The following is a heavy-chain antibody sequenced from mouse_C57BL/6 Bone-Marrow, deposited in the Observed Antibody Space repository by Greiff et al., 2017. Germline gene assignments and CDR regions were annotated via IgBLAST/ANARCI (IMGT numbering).Heavy chain of an antibody. CDR1: GFTFSSYT. CDR3: ARRYGSQTPYAMDY. V-gene: IGHV5-9*01. CDR2: ISGGGGNT. D-gene: IGHD1-1*01. Sequence: EVKLVESGGGLVKPGGSLKLSCAASGFTFSSYTMSWVRQTPEKRLEWVATISGGGGNTYYPDSVKGRFTISRDNAKNTLYLQMRCLRSEDTALYYCARRYGSQTPYAMDYWGQGTSVTVSS. J-gene: IGHJ4*01.